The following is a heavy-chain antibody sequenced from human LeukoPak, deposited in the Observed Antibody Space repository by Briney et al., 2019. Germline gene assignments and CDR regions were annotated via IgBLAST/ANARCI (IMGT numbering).Heavy chain of an antibody. CDR3: AKELEAETYYYYYMDV. D-gene: IGHD5-24*01. Sequence: GGSLRLSCAASGFTFSSYWMSWVRPAPGKGLEWVAVISYDGSNKYYADSVKGRFTISRDNSKNTQYLQMNSLRAEDTAVYYCAKELEAETYYYYYMDVWGKGTTVTVSS. V-gene: IGHV3-30*18. J-gene: IGHJ6*03. CDR2: ISYDGSNK. CDR1: GFTFSSYW.